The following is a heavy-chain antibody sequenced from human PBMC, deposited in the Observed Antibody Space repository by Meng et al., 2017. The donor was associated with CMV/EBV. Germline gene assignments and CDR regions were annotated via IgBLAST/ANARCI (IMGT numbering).Heavy chain of an antibody. D-gene: IGHD2-15*01. CDR1: GGSSSSSSYY. CDR2: IYYSGST. V-gene: IGHV4-39*07. J-gene: IGHJ5*02. CDR3: ARDRWLLNNWFDP. Sequence: SETLSLTCTVSGGSSSSSSYYWGWIRQPPGTGLEWIGSIYYSGSTYYNPSLKSRVTISVDTSKNQFSLKLSSVTAADTAVYYCARDRWLLNNWFDPWGQGTLVTVSS.